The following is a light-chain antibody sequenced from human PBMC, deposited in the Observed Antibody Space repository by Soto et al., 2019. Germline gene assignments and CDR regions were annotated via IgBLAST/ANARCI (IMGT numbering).Light chain of an antibody. CDR2: GAS. J-gene: IGKJ5*01. Sequence: EIVLTQSPGTQSLSPGERATLSCKASQSVSSSYLAWYQQKPGQAPRLLIYGASSRATGIPDRFSGSGSGTDFTLTLSRLEPEDFAVYYCQQYGSSPQTFGQGTRLEIK. CDR1: QSVSSSY. V-gene: IGKV3-20*01. CDR3: QQYGSSPQT.